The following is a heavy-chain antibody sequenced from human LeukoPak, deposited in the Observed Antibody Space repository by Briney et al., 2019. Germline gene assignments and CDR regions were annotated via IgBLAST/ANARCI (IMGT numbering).Heavy chain of an antibody. Sequence: WETLSLTCTVSGGSISSSSYYWGWIRQPPGKGLEWIGSIYYSGSTYYNPSLKSRVTISVDTSKNQFSLKLSSVTAADTAVYYCARQKAYYDILTGYYPRREVDYWGQGTLVTVSS. CDR1: GGSISSSSYY. J-gene: IGHJ4*02. D-gene: IGHD3-9*01. CDR2: IYYSGST. V-gene: IGHV4-39*01. CDR3: ARQKAYYDILTGYYPRREVDY.